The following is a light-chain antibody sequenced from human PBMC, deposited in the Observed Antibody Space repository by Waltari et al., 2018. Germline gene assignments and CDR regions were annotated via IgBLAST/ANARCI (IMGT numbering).Light chain of an antibody. CDR2: GAS. V-gene: IGKV3-20*01. CDR3: QHYVTLPVT. J-gene: IGKJ1*01. CDR1: QSVGRS. Sequence: EIVLTQSPGTLSLSPGDGATLSCRTSQSVGRSLAWYQQNRGQAPRLLIYGASSRATGIPDRFSGSGSGTDFSLTISRLEPEDFAVYYCQHYVTLPVTFGQGTKVEIK.